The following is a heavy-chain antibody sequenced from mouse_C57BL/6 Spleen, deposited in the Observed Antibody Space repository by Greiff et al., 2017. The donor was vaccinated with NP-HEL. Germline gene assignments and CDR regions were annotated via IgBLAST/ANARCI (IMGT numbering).Heavy chain of an antibody. D-gene: IGHD1-1*01. J-gene: IGHJ2*01. CDR2: IYPGDGDT. CDR1: GYAFSSYW. V-gene: IGHV1-80*01. CDR3: ASRYYYGSSFLDY. Sequence: QVQLKESGAELVKPGASVKISCKASGYAFSSYWMNWVKQRPGKGLEWIGQIYPGDGDTNYNGTFKGKATLTADKSSSTAYMLLSSLTSEDSAVYFCASRYYYGSSFLDYWGQGTTLTVSS.